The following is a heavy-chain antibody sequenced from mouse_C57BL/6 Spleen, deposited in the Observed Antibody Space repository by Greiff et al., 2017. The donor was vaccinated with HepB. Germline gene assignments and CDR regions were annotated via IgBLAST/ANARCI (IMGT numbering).Heavy chain of an antibody. CDR1: GSSFTDYN. J-gene: IGHJ2*01. CDR2: INPNYGTT. D-gene: IGHD2-5*01. Sequence: VQPGASVTISCKASGSSFTDYNMNWVKQSNGKSLEWIGVINPNYGTTSYNQKFKGKATLTVDQSSSTAYMQLNSLTSEDSAVYYCAIAYYSNQGYFYYWGQGTTLTVSS. CDR3: AIAYYSNQGYFYY. V-gene: IGHV1-39*01.